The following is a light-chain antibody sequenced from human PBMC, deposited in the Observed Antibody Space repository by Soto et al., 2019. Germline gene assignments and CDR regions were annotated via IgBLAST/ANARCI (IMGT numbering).Light chain of an antibody. Sequence: IQMTQSPLSRSASVGENIIITCRASRDVGSDVSWYQQKPGQAPKLVIYAASNLYTGVPSRFSGRRSGTEFTLTISSLQPEDFASYYCLQYYGASWTFGRGTKVEIE. CDR1: RDVGSD. CDR2: AAS. V-gene: IGKV1-6*01. J-gene: IGKJ1*01. CDR3: LQYYGASWT.